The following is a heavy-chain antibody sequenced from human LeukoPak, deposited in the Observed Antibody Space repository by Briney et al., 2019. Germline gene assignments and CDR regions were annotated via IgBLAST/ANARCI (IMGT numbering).Heavy chain of an antibody. V-gene: IGHV1-8*01. Sequence: ASVKASCKASGYTFTSYDINWVRQATGQGLEWMGWMNPNSGNTGYAQKFQGRVTMTRNTSISTAYMELSSLRSEDTAVYYCARGHFYYYGMDVWGQGTTVTVSS. CDR2: MNPNSGNT. CDR1: GYTFTSYD. J-gene: IGHJ6*02. CDR3: ARGHFYYYGMDV.